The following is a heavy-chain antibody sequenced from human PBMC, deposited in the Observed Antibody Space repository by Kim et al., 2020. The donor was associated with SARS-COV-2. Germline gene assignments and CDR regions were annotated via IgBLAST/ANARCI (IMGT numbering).Heavy chain of an antibody. D-gene: IGHD2-15*01. CDR1: GFTFTTYH. J-gene: IGHJ4*02. V-gene: IGHV3-21*01. CDR2: INSGGCYI. Sequence: GGSLRLSCAASGFTFTTYHMSGVRQAPGKGLEWVSYINSGGCYIYYAASVKGRFTVSRDNAKNSLYLQMSSLIHEDTAIYYCARDSNRGGTFDFWGRGVLVTVSS. CDR3: ARDSNRGGTFDF.